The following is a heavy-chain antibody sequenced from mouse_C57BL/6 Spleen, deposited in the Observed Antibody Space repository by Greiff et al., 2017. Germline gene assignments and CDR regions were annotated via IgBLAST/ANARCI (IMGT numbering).Heavy chain of an antibody. J-gene: IGHJ3*01. V-gene: IGHV1-69*01. CDR2: IDPSDSYT. Sequence: QVQLQQPGAELVMPGASVKLSCKASGYTFTSYWMHWVKQRPGQGLEWIGEIDPSDSYTNYNQKFKGKSTLTVDKSSSSAYMQLSSLTSEDSAVYYCAREQGAYWGQGTLVTVSA. CDR1: GYTFTSYW. CDR3: AREQGAY.